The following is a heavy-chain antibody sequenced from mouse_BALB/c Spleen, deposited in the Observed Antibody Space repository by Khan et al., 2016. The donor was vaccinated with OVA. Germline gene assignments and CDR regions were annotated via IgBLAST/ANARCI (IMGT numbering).Heavy chain of an antibody. CDR1: GYTFTSYT. V-gene: IGHV1-4*01. CDR3: VRDGAYHRNDGWFAY. Sequence: QVQLKESGAELARPGASVKMSCKASGYTFTSYTIHWIKKRPGQGLEWIGYINPSNGYNNYNQKFKDKAKLTTDKSSTTAYLQLSSLTSDDSAVYNCVRDGAYHRNDGWFAYWGQGTLVTVSA. CDR2: INPSNGYN. D-gene: IGHD2-14*01. J-gene: IGHJ3*01.